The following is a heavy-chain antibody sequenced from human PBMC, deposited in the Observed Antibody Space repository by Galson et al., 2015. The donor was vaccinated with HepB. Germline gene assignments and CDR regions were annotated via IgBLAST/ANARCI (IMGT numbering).Heavy chain of an antibody. CDR3: VKDQADIVVVPAAILTDAFDI. Sequence: SLRLSCAASGFTFSSYAMHWVRQAPGKGLEYVSAISSNGGSTYYADSVKGRFTISRDNSKNTLYLQMSSLRAEDTAVYYCVKDQADIVVVPAAILTDAFDIWGQGTMVTVSS. CDR1: GFTFSSYA. V-gene: IGHV3-64D*06. CDR2: ISSNGGST. J-gene: IGHJ3*02. D-gene: IGHD2-2*01.